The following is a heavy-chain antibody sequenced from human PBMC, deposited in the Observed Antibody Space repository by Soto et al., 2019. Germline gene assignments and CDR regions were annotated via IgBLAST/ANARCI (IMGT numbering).Heavy chain of an antibody. CDR1: GGSISSGGYS. CDR3: ASGQQLVRNY. CDR2: IYHCGST. J-gene: IGHJ4*02. D-gene: IGHD6-13*01. Sequence: QLPLQESGSGLVKPSQTLSLTCAVSGGSISSGGYSWSWIRQPPGKGLEWIGYIYHCGSTYYNPSQKSQVTISVDRSKNQFSLKLSSVTAADTAVYYCASGQQLVRNYWGQGTLDTVSS. V-gene: IGHV4-30-2*01.